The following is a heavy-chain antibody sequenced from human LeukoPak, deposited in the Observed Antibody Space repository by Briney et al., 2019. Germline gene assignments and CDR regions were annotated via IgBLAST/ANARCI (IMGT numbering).Heavy chain of an antibody. CDR1: GGSISSYY. J-gene: IGHJ4*02. V-gene: IGHV4-59*01. CDR2: IYYSGST. Sequence: PSETLSLTCTVSGGSISSYYWSWLRQPPGKGLEWIGYIYYSGSTNYNPSLKSRVTISVDTSKNQFSLKLSSVTAADTAVYYCASSPEDSGPYYFDYWGQGTLVTVSS. CDR3: ASSPEDSGPYYFDY. D-gene: IGHD5-12*01.